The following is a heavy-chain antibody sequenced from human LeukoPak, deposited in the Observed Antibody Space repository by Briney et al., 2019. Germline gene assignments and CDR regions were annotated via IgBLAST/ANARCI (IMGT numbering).Heavy chain of an antibody. J-gene: IGHJ5*02. CDR1: GYTFTSYF. D-gene: IGHD3-9*01. V-gene: IGHV1-46*01. CDR3: AGGVLTGYYTNWFDP. CDR2: INPSGGTT. Sequence: ASVKVSCKASGYTFTSYFMHWVRQAPGQGREWMGIINPSGGTTSYSQKFQGRVTMTRDTSTSTVYMELSSLRSEDTAVYYCAGGVLTGYYTNWFDPWGQGTLVTVSS.